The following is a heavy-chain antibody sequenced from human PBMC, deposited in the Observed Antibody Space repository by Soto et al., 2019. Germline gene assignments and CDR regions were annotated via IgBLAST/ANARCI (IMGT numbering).Heavy chain of an antibody. Sequence: EVQLVESGGGLVKPGGSLRLSCAASGFTFSSYSMNWVRQAPGKGLEWVSSISSSSSYIYYADSVKGRFTISRDNAKNSLYLQRNSLGAEDTAVYYCARDPGYCSSTSCRGWFDSWGQGTLVTVSS. CDR1: GFTFSSYS. CDR3: ARDPGYCSSTSCRGWFDS. D-gene: IGHD2-2*01. CDR2: ISSSSSYI. V-gene: IGHV3-21*01. J-gene: IGHJ5*01.